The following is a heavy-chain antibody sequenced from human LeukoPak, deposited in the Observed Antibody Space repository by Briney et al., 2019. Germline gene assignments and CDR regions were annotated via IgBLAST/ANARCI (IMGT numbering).Heavy chain of an antibody. CDR2: INPSGGST. Sequence: ASVKVSCKASGYTFTSYYMHLVRQAPGQGLEWMGIINPSGGSTSYAQKFQGRVTMTRDTSTSTVYMELSSLRSEDTAVYYRARPLYYYDSSGYYRYWGQGTLVTVSS. J-gene: IGHJ4*02. CDR1: GYTFTSYY. D-gene: IGHD3-22*01. CDR3: ARPLYYYDSSGYYRY. V-gene: IGHV1-46*01.